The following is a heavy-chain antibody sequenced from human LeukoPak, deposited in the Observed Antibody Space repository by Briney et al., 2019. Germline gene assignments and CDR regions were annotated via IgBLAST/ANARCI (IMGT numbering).Heavy chain of an antibody. D-gene: IGHD3-3*01. CDR1: GFTFTNAW. CDR3: TTTPTKYYDFWSAYNDY. CDR2: IKSKTDGGTT. V-gene: IGHV3-15*07. J-gene: IGHJ4*02. Sequence: GGSLRLSCAASGFTFTNAWMNWVRQAPGKGLEWVGRIKSKTDGGTTDYAAPVKGRFTISRDDSKNTLYLQMNSLKTEDTAVYYCTTTPTKYYDFWSAYNDYWGQGIPVTVSS.